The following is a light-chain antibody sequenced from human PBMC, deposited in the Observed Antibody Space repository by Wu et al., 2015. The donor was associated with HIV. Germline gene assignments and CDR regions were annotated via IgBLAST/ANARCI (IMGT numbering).Light chain of an antibody. J-gene: IGKJ3*01. Sequence: DIQMTQSPSTLSASVGDRVTITCRASQSISSWLAWYQQEPGKAPKLLIYKASSLESGVPSRFSGSGSGTEFTLTISSLQPDDFATYYCQQYNSYPEGFTFGPGTKVDIK. V-gene: IGKV1-5*03. CDR2: KAS. CDR3: QQYNSYPEGFT. CDR1: QSISSW.